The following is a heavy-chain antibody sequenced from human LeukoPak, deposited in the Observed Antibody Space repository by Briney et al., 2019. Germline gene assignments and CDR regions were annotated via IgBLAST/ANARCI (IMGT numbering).Heavy chain of an antibody. CDR3: ARHIGLRFLEWLPDY. V-gene: IGHV4-59*08. CDR1: GGSISSYY. D-gene: IGHD3-3*01. Sequence: NSSETLSLTCTVSGGSISSYYWSWIRQPPGKGLEWIGYIYYSGSTNYNPSLKSRVTISVDTSKNQFSLKLSSVTAADTAVYYCARHIGLRFLEWLPDYWGQGTLVTVSS. CDR2: IYYSGST. J-gene: IGHJ4*02.